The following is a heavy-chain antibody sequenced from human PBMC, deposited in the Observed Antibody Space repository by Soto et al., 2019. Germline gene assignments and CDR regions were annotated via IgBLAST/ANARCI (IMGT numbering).Heavy chain of an antibody. V-gene: IGHV4-59*08. CDR3: ARLDSSGWYDAFDI. D-gene: IGHD6-19*01. Sequence: PSETLSLTCTVSGGSISSHYWSWIRQPPGQGLEWIGYIYYSGSTNYNPSLKSRVTISVDTSKSQFSLRLSSVTAADTAVYFCARLDSSGWYDAFDIWGQGTMVTVSS. J-gene: IGHJ3*02. CDR1: GGSISSHY. CDR2: IYYSGST.